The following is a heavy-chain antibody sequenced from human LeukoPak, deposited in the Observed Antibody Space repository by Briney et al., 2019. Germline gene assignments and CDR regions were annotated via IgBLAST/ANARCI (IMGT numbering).Heavy chain of an antibody. V-gene: IGHV4-4*07. Sequence: SETLSLTCTVSGGSISSDYWSWIRQPAGKGLEWIGRIFTSGSTSYNPSLKSRVTMSLDTSKNQFSVKLSSVTAADTAVYFCSRGGANDLWGQGTLVTVSS. CDR1: GGSISSDY. CDR3: SRGGANDL. J-gene: IGHJ5*02. D-gene: IGHD4/OR15-4a*01. CDR2: IFTSGST.